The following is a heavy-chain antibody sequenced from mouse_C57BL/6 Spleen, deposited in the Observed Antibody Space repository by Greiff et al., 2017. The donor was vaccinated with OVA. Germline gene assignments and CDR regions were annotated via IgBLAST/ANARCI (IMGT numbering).Heavy chain of an antibody. J-gene: IGHJ4*01. CDR3: ARDPDSYYAMDY. CDR2: ISYDGSN. Sequence: EVKLQESGPGLVKPSQSLSLTCSVTGYSITSGYYWNWIRQFPGNKLEWMGYISYDGSNNYNPSLKNRISITRDTSKNQFFLKLNSVTTEDTATYYCARDPDSYYAMDYWGQGTSVTVSS. CDR1: GYSITSGYY. V-gene: IGHV3-6*01.